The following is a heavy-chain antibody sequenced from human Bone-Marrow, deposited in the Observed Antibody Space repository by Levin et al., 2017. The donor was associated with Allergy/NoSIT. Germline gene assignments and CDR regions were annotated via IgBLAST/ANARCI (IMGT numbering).Heavy chain of an antibody. CDR1: GFTFSTYW. Sequence: GESLKISCAASGFTFSTYWVNWVRQAPGKGLVWVSRINSDGSSINYADSVKGRFTISRDNAKNTLYLQMNSLRVEDTAVYYCTRGGYEFDYWGQGTLVTVSS. CDR3: TRGGYEFDY. J-gene: IGHJ4*02. V-gene: IGHV3-74*01. CDR2: INSDGSSI. D-gene: IGHD5-12*01.